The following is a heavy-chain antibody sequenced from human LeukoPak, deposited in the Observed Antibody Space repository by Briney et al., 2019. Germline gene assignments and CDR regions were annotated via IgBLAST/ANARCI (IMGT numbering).Heavy chain of an antibody. CDR3: AKDFRGYCTSNTCYGGDY. CDR1: GFTFSSYA. D-gene: IGHD2-2*01. CDR2: SGGSGDTT. V-gene: IGHV3-23*01. J-gene: IGHJ4*02. Sequence: PGGSLRLSCAASGFTFSSYAMSWVRQAPGKVLEWVSISGGSGDTTYYADSVKGRLTISRDNSKNTLYLQMNSLRAEDTAVYYCAKDFRGYCTSNTCYGGDYWGQGTLVTVSS.